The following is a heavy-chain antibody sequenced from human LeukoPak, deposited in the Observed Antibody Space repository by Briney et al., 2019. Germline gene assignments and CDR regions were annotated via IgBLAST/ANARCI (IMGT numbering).Heavy chain of an antibody. V-gene: IGHV4-28*01. Sequence: SDTLSLTCVVSGYSISSSNWWGWIRQPPGKGLEWIGYIYYSGSTYYNASLNSRVTMSVETSKNQFSLKLSSVTAVDTAVYYCARKISRGPLDYWGQGTLVTVSS. CDR3: ARKISRGPLDY. CDR2: IYYSGST. J-gene: IGHJ4*02. CDR1: GYSISSSNW. D-gene: IGHD2-15*01.